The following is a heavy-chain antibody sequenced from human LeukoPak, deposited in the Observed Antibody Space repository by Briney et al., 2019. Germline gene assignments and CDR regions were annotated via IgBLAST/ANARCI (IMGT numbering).Heavy chain of an antibody. J-gene: IGHJ6*02. CDR3: AKFGGYCSSTSCYVRNYYYYGMDV. CDR2: ISSSGSTI. V-gene: IGHV3-11*01. Sequence: SGGSLRLSCAASGFTFSDYYMSWIRQAPGKGLEWVSYISSSGSTIYYADSVKGRFTISRDNSKNTLYLQMNSLRAEDTAVYYCAKFGGYCSSTSCYVRNYYYYGMDVWGQGTTVTVSS. CDR1: GFTFSDYY. D-gene: IGHD2-2*01.